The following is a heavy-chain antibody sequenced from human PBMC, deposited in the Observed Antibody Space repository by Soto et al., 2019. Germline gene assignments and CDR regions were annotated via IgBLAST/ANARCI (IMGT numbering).Heavy chain of an antibody. Sequence: SETLSLTCTVSGGSISSGGYYWSWIRQHPGKGLEWIGYIYYSGSTYYNPSLKSRVTISVDTSKNQFSLKLSSVTAADTAVYYCARVLGLWFGELRHHWFDPWGQGTLVTVSS. D-gene: IGHD3-10*01. J-gene: IGHJ5*02. V-gene: IGHV4-31*03. CDR1: GGSISSGGYY. CDR2: IYYSGST. CDR3: ARVLGLWFGELRHHWFDP.